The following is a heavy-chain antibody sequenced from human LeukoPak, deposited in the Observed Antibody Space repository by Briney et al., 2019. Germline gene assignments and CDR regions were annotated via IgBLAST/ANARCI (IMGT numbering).Heavy chain of an antibody. D-gene: IGHD3-22*01. Sequence: SETLSLTCTVSGGSVSNYYWGWIRQPPGKGLEWIGSIYYSGSTYYNPSLKSRVTISVDTSKNQFSLKLSSVTAADTAVYYCARDSYYYDSSGYFPLWDYWGQGTLVTVSS. CDR1: GGSVSNYY. V-gene: IGHV4-39*07. CDR2: IYYSGST. CDR3: ARDSYYYDSSGYFPLWDY. J-gene: IGHJ4*02.